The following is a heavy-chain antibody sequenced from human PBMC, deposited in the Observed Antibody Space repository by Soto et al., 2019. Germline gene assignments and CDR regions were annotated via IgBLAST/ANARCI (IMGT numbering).Heavy chain of an antibody. CDR1: VYTCTSYG. CDR2: ISAYNGNT. Sequence: QVQLVQSGAEVKKPGGSVKCACKASVYTCTSYGISWVRQPPGQGLEWMGWISAYNGNTNYAQKLQGRVTMTTDTSTSTAYMELRSLRSDDASVYYCARGWWSRYSTWFDPWGQGTLVTVSS. D-gene: IGHD6-13*01. V-gene: IGHV1-18*01. CDR3: ARGWWSRYSTWFDP. J-gene: IGHJ5*02.